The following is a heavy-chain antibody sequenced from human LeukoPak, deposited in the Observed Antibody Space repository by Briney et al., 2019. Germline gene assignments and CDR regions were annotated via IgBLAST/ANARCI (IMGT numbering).Heavy chain of an antibody. J-gene: IGHJ4*02. CDR2: IGTSGATT. Sequence: GGSLRLSCVTSGFTFSTYVMSWVRKFPGKGLEWLSSIGTSGATTTYADSVKGRFTISRDNSENTLYLQMNSLRVEDTAEYYCVTAHRLRSFDYWGQGTLVTVSS. D-gene: IGHD4-17*01. V-gene: IGHV3-23*01. CDR3: VTAHRLRSFDY. CDR1: GFTFSTYV.